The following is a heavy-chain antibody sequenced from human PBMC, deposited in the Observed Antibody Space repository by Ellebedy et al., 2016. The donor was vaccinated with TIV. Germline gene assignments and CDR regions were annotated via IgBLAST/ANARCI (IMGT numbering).Heavy chain of an antibody. V-gene: IGHV3-30*04. D-gene: IGHD3-10*01. J-gene: IGHJ4*02. CDR3: ARVRGYYGSGSYHPLDY. Sequence: GGSLRLXCAASGFTFSRYAIHWVRQAPGKGLYWVAVISSDGGNKYFADSVKGRFTISRDNSKNTLYLQMSSLGPEDTAVYYCARVRGYYGSGSYHPLDYWGQGTLVTVSS. CDR2: ISSDGGNK. CDR1: GFTFSRYA.